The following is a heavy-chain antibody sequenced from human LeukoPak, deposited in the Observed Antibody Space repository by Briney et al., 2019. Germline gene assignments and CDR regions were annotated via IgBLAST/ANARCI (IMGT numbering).Heavy chain of an antibody. V-gene: IGHV3-30*18. CDR3: AKGQDFALWELPPSLFDY. J-gene: IGHJ4*02. CDR2: ISYDGSNK. Sequence: GGSLRLSCAASGFTFSSYGMHWVRQAPGKGLEWVAVISYDGSNKYYADSVKGRFTISRDNSKNTLYLQMNSLRAEDTAVYYCAKGQDFALWELPPSLFDYWGQGTLVTVSS. D-gene: IGHD1-26*01. CDR1: GFTFSSYG.